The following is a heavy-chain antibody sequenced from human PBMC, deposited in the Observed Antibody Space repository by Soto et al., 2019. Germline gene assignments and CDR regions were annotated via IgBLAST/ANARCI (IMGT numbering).Heavy chain of an antibody. V-gene: IGHV3-30*18. CDR2: ISYDGSNK. J-gene: IGHJ4*02. D-gene: IGHD3-9*01. Sequence: QVQLVESGGGVVQPGRSLRLSCAASGFTFSSYGMHWVRQAPGKGLEWVAVISYDGSNKYYADSVKGRFTISRDNSKNTLYLQMNSLRAEDTAVYYCAKDPRLDILTGPFDYWGQRTLVTVSS. CDR1: GFTFSSYG. CDR3: AKDPRLDILTGPFDY.